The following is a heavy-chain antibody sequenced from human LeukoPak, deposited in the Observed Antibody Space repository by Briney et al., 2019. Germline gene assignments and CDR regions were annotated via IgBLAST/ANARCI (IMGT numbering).Heavy chain of an antibody. CDR3: ARLSTVTTLHAFDI. D-gene: IGHD4-17*01. CDR2: INHSGST. V-gene: IGHV4-34*01. J-gene: IGHJ3*02. CDR1: GGSFSGYY. Sequence: SETLSLTCAVSGGSFSGYYWSWIRQPPGKGLEWIGEINHSGSTNYNPSLQSRVTISVDTSKNQFSLKLSSVTAADTAVYYCARLSTVTTLHAFDIWGQGTMVTVSS.